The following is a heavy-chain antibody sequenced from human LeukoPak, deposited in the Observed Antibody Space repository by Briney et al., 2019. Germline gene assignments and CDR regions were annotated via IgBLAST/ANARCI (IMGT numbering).Heavy chain of an antibody. CDR3: AREGTGIFDDAFDI. J-gene: IGHJ3*02. Sequence: GGSLRLSCAASGFTFSDYYMSWIRQAPGKGLEWVSYISGSTSHTNYVDSVKGRFTSSRDNAKNSLYLQMNSLRAEDTAVYYCAREGTGIFDDAFDIWGQGTMVTVSS. CDR2: ISGSTSHT. CDR1: GFTFSDYY. V-gene: IGHV3-11*05. D-gene: IGHD1-1*01.